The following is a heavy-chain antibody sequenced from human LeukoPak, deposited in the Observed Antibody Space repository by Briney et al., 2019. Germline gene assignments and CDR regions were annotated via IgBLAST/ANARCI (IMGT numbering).Heavy chain of an antibody. V-gene: IGHV3-30*03. J-gene: IGHJ4*02. CDR3: ARDGVSSGWPLDF. CDR1: GFTFSMYG. CDR2: LSYDGKNV. Sequence: SGRSLRLSCAASGFTFSMYGMHWVRQAPGKGPEWVAVLSYDGKNVGYADSVKGRFTISRDNSKNTLYLQMNSLRPGDTAVYYCARDGVSSGWPLDFWGQGTLVTVSS. D-gene: IGHD6-19*01.